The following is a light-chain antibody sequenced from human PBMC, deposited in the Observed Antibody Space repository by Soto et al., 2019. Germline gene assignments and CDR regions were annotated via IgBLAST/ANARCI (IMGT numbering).Light chain of an antibody. J-gene: IGKJ5*01. CDR3: QQYSSSPPT. CDR1: QSISRY. V-gene: IGKV3-20*01. Sequence: MGLTQSPGALSLSRGERTTLSCRASQSISRYLAWYQQKPGQGPRLLIYGASSRATGIPDRFSGSGSGTDFTLTISRLEPEDFTVYYCQQYSSSPPTFGQGTRLE. CDR2: GAS.